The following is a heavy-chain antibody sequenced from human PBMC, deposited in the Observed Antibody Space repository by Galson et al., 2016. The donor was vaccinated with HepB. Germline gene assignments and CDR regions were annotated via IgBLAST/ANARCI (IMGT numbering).Heavy chain of an antibody. D-gene: IGHD6-13*01. CDR3: ARARNLATAGTSYYFDN. J-gene: IGHJ4*02. V-gene: IGHV1-18*01. CDR1: GYTFTSYG. CDR2: ISAFNGGT. Sequence: SVKVSCKASGYTFTSYGVGWVRQAPGQGLEWMGWISAFNGGTVYAQNLQGRVTMTTDTATTTAYMEVRNLRSDDTAVYYCARARNLATAGTSYYFDNWGQGTLITVSS.